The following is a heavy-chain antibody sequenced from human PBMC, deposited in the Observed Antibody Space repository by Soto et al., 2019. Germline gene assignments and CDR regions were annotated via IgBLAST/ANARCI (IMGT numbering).Heavy chain of an antibody. CDR3: ARGTDPYPSSSFPLSNW. D-gene: IGHD6-13*01. Sequence: ASVKVSCKASGYTFTSYYMHWVRQAPGQGLEWMGIINPSGGSTSYAQKFQGRVTMTRDTSTSTVYMELSSLRSEDTAVYYCARGTDPYPSSSFPLSNWWGQGTLVTVSS. V-gene: IGHV1-46*03. CDR1: GYTFTSYY. J-gene: IGHJ4*02. CDR2: INPSGGST.